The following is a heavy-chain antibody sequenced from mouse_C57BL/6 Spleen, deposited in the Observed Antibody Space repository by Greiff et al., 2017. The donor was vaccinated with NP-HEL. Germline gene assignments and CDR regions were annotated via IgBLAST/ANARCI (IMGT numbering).Heavy chain of an antibody. Sequence: EVQLVESGGGLVKPGGSLKLSCAASGFTFSSYTMSWVRQTPEKRLEWVATISGGGGNTYYPDSVKGRFTISRDNAKNTLYLQMSSLRSEDTALYYWERRITTVPFDYWGQGTTLTVSS. CDR3: ERRITTVPFDY. J-gene: IGHJ2*01. CDR1: GFTFSSYT. D-gene: IGHD1-1*01. CDR2: ISGGGGNT. V-gene: IGHV5-9*01.